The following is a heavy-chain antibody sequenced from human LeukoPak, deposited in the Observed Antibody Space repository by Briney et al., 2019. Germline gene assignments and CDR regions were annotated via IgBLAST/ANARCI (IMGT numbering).Heavy chain of an antibody. V-gene: IGHV1-69*13. Sequence: SVKVSCKASGGTFSSYAISWVRQAPGQGLEWMGGIIPIFGTANYAQQFQGRVTITADESTSTAYMELSSLRSEDTAVYYCARDLDYYGSKWFDPWGQGTLVTVSS. D-gene: IGHD3-10*01. CDR2: IIPIFGTA. CDR1: GGTFSSYA. CDR3: ARDLDYYGSKWFDP. J-gene: IGHJ5*02.